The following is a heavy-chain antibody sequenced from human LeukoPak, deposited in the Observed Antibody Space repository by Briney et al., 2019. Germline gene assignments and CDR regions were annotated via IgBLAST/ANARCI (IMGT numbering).Heavy chain of an antibody. CDR2: IYYSGNT. D-gene: IGHD3-3*01. J-gene: IGHJ4*02. CDR1: GGSISSSSYY. V-gene: IGHV4-39*01. Sequence: SETLSLTCTVSGGSISSSSYYWGWIRQPPGKGLEWIGTIYYSGNTYFNPSLMSQATLSVDTSKNQFSLRLSSVTAADTAVYYCASAYFFGSDYYFDYWGQGTLVTVSS. CDR3: ASAYFFGSDYYFDY.